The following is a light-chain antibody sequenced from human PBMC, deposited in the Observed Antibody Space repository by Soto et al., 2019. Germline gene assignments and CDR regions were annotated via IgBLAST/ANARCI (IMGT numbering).Light chain of an antibody. V-gene: IGLV2-8*01. CDR2: EVT. CDR1: SSDVGGYNY. J-gene: IGLJ3*02. CDR3: NSYAGSNNVV. Sequence: QSALTQPPSASGSPGQSVTIYCTGTSSDVGGYNYVSWYQQYPGKAPKLMIYEVTKRPSGVPDRFSGSKSGNTASLTVSGLQAEDEADYYCNSYAGSNNVVFGGGTKLTVL.